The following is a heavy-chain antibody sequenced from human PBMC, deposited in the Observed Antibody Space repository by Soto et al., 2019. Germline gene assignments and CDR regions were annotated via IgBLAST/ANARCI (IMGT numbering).Heavy chain of an antibody. Sequence: ASVKVSCKASGYTFTGYYMHWVRQAPGQGLEWMGWINPNSGGTNYAQKFQGRVTMTRDTSISTAYMELSRLRSDVTAVYYCARGSSGYNYYYGMDVWGQGTTVTVSS. CDR2: INPNSGGT. CDR1: GYTFTGYY. D-gene: IGHD3-22*01. V-gene: IGHV1-2*02. CDR3: ARGSSGYNYYYGMDV. J-gene: IGHJ6*02.